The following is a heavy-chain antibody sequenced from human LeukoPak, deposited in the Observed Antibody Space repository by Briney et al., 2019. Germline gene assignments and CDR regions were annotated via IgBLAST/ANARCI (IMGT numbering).Heavy chain of an antibody. Sequence: GGSFRLSCAASGFTFTNALMSWVRQAPGKGLEWVGRIKSKIDGGTTDYAAPVNGRFAISRDDSKNTLYLQMNSLKTEDTAIYYCTTPPNYLDLWGRGTLVTVSS. V-gene: IGHV3-15*01. CDR3: TTPPNYLDL. CDR2: IKSKIDGGTT. CDR1: GFTFTNAL. J-gene: IGHJ2*01.